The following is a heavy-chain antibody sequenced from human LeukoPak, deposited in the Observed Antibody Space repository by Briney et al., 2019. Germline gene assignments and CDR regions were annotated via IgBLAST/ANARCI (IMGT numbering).Heavy chain of an antibody. V-gene: IGHV1-2*04. CDR1: GYTITDYY. Sequence: ASVRVSCKASGYTITDYYLHWVRQAPGQGLEWMGWIIPNTGGTNYAQKFQDWVTMSSDTSISTAYMELSSLRSDDTAVYYCARGSPSYAQWHFDLWGRGTLVTVSS. CDR2: IIPNTGGT. J-gene: IGHJ2*01. D-gene: IGHD2/OR15-2a*01. CDR3: ARGSPSYAQWHFDL.